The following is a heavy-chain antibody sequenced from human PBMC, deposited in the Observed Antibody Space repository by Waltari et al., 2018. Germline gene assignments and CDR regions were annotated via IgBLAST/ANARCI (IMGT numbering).Heavy chain of an antibody. Sequence: EVQLVESGGGLVQPGGSLSLSCAASGFTFNGHCLNWVRQVQGKGLEWVANINEDGSEKRYMDSVKGRFTVSRDNARNSLYLQMNSLRAEDTAVYYCARCHWTWLDPWGQGTLVTVSS. D-gene: IGHD3-3*01. CDR1: GFTFNGHC. V-gene: IGHV3-7*01. CDR2: INEDGSEK. CDR3: ARCHWTWLDP. J-gene: IGHJ5*02.